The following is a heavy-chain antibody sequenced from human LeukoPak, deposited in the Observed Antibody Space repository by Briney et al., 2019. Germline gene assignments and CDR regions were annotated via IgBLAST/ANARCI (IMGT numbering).Heavy chain of an antibody. CDR3: VRRRSGTNSDY. D-gene: IGHD1-26*01. CDR1: GSRFSSYW. Sequence: GESLKISYKASGSRFSSYWIGWVRQRPGKGREWMGNIYSGDSDTRYSPSFLGQVTISVDKSINTAYLQWSSLKASDTAMYYCVRRRSGTNSDYWGQGTLVTVSS. J-gene: IGHJ4*02. V-gene: IGHV5-51*01. CDR2: IYSGDSDT.